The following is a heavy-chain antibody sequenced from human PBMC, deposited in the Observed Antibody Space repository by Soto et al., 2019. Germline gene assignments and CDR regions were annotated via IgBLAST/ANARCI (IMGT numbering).Heavy chain of an antibody. CDR2: ISGSRGRS. J-gene: IGHJ4*02. D-gene: IGHD3-16*01. CDR3: AKAYFVWSSEQPYYFDY. Sequence: EVQLLDSGGGLVQPGGSLRLSCAASGFTFSNYAMTWVRQGPGKGLEWVSGISGSRGRSYYADSVKGRFTISRDNSKSTLYLQMNSLRAEDTAVYYCAKAYFVWSSEQPYYFDYWGQGTLVTVSS. CDR1: GFTFSNYA. V-gene: IGHV3-23*01.